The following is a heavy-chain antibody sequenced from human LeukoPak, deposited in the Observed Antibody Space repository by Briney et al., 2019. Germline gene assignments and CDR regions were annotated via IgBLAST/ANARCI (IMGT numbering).Heavy chain of an antibody. V-gene: IGHV4-39*07. D-gene: IGHD2-15*01. CDR1: GGSISSDNYY. J-gene: IGHJ6*03. CDR2: IYYSGST. CDR3: ARDETNCSGGSCLPNYYYYMDV. Sequence: SETLSLTCTVSGGSISSDNYYWGWIRQPPGKGLEFIGSIYYSGSTYYNPSLKSRVTISVDTSKNQFSLKLSSVTAADTAVYYCARDETNCSGGSCLPNYYYYMDVWGKGTTVAVSS.